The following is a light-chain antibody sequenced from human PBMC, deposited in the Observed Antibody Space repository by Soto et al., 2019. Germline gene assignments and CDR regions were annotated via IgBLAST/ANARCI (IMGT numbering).Light chain of an antibody. Sequence: QAVVTQPPSASASLGASVTHTCTLSSGYSNYKVDWYQQRPGKGPRFVMRVGTGGIVGSKGDVIPDRFSVLGSGLNRYLTIKNIQEEDESDYHCGADHGSGSNFVVFGGGTKLTVL. CDR2: VGTGGIVG. CDR1: SGYSNYK. V-gene: IGLV9-49*01. J-gene: IGLJ2*01. CDR3: GADHGSGSNFVV.